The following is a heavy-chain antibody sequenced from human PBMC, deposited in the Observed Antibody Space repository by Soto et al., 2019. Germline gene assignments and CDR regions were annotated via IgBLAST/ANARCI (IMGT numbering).Heavy chain of an antibody. Sequence: QITLKESGPTLVKHTQTLTLTCTFSGFSLSTSGVGVAWIRQPPGEALEWLALIYWDADKRYRPSLESRLTITKDTSKNQVVLTMTNMDSVDTATYYCAYLPCSGGSCYWFSFSGMDVWGQGTTVTVSS. CDR3: AYLPCSGGSCYWFSFSGMDV. V-gene: IGHV2-5*02. CDR1: GFSLSTSGVG. J-gene: IGHJ6*02. D-gene: IGHD2-15*01. CDR2: IYWDADK.